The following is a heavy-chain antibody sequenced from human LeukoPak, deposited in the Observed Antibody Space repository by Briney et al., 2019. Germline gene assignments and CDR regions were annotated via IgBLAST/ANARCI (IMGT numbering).Heavy chain of an antibody. D-gene: IGHD3-22*01. Sequence: GGSLRLSCAASGFTFSSYGMSWVRQAPGKGLEWVSAISGSGGSTYYADSVKGRFTISRDNAKNSLYLQMNSLRAEDTAVYYCARSITMIAPFDPWGQGTLVTVSS. CDR2: ISGSGGST. CDR3: ARSITMIAPFDP. V-gene: IGHV3-23*01. J-gene: IGHJ5*02. CDR1: GFTFSSYG.